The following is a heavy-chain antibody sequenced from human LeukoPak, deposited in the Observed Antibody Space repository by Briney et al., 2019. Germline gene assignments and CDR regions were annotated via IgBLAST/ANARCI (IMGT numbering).Heavy chain of an antibody. CDR2: INPNSGGT. Sequence: VKVSCKASGYTFTGYYMHWVRQAPGQGLEWMGWINPNSGGTNYAQKFQGRVTMTRDTSISTAYMELSRLRSDDTAVYYCAPLLGYCSSTSRYRSWFDPWGQGTLVTVSS. CDR3: APLLGYCSSTSRYRSWFDP. V-gene: IGHV1-2*02. J-gene: IGHJ5*02. D-gene: IGHD2-2*02. CDR1: GYTFTGYY.